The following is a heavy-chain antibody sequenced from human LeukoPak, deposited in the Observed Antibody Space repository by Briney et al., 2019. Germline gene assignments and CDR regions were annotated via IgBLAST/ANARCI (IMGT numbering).Heavy chain of an antibody. J-gene: IGHJ5*02. V-gene: IGHV1-46*01. CDR2: INPSGGST. CDR3: ARGASSSSWYWFDP. Sequence: ASVKVSCKASGYTFTSNNMHWVRQAPGQGLERVGIINPSGGSTSNAQKFQGRVTMTSDTSTSTVYMELSSLRSEDTAVYYCARGASSSSWYWFDPWGQGTLVTVSS. D-gene: IGHD6-13*01. CDR1: GYTFTSNN.